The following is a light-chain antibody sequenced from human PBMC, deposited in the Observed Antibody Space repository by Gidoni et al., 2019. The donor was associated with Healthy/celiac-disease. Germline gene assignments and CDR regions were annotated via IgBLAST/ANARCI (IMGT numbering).Light chain of an antibody. CDR3: QSYDSSLSGSV. CDR2: GNS. V-gene: IGLV1-40*01. CDR1: SSNIGAGYD. J-gene: IGLJ2*01. Sequence: SVLPPPPSVSGAPGQGVTISCTGSSSNIGAGYDVHWYQQLPGTAPKLLIYGNSNRPSGVPDRFSGSKSGTSASLAITGLQAEDEADYYCQSYDSSLSGSVFGGGTKLTVL.